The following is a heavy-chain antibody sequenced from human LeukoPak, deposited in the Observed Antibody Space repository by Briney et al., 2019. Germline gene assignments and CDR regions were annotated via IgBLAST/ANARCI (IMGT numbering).Heavy chain of an antibody. CDR1: GGSFSGYY. Sequence: PSETLSLTCAVYGGSFSGYYWSWIRQPPGKGLEWLGEINHSGSTNYNPSLKSRVTISVDTSKNQFSLKLSSVTAADTAVYYCAGGSSGYYSYYYYGMDVWGQGTTVTVSS. V-gene: IGHV4-34*01. D-gene: IGHD3-22*01. CDR3: AGGSSGYYSYYYYGMDV. CDR2: INHSGST. J-gene: IGHJ6*02.